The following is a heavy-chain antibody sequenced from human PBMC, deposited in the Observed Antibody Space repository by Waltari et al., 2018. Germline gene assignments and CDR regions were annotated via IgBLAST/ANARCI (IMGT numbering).Heavy chain of an antibody. D-gene: IGHD2-8*01. CDR2: IYTSGST. J-gene: IGHJ4*02. CDR1: GGSISSGSYY. V-gene: IGHV4-61*02. CDR3: ARDPPYCTNGVCYGDY. Sequence: QVQLQESGPGLVKPSQTLSLTCTVSGGSISSGSYYWSWIRLPAGKGLEWIGRIYTSGSTNYNPSLKSRVTISVDTSKNQFSLKLSSVTAADTAVYYCARDPPYCTNGVCYGDYWGQGTLVTVSS.